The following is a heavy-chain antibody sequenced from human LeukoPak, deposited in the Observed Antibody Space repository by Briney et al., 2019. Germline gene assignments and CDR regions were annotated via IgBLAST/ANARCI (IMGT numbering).Heavy chain of an antibody. CDR2: IIPILGIA. Sequence: ASVTVSFTASGGTFSSYAISWVRQAPGQGLERMGRIIPILGIANYAQKFQGRVTITADKSTSTAYMELSSLRSEDTAVYYCARDRIAAAGNYYYGMDVWGQGTTVTVSS. J-gene: IGHJ6*02. V-gene: IGHV1-69*04. CDR1: GGTFSSYA. D-gene: IGHD6-13*01. CDR3: ARDRIAAAGNYYYGMDV.